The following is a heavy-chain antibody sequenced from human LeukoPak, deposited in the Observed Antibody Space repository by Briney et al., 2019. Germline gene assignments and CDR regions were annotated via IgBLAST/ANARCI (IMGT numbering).Heavy chain of an antibody. Sequence: PSETLSLTCTVSGGSISSYYWSWIRQPPGKGLEWIGYIYYCGSTNYNPSLRSRVTISVDTSKNQFSLDLRSVTAADTAVYYCARGPHYHDSSGYSPSYSYAMDVWGQGTTVTVSS. V-gene: IGHV4-59*01. CDR2: IYYCGST. CDR1: GGSISSYY. J-gene: IGHJ6*02. D-gene: IGHD3-22*01. CDR3: ARGPHYHDSSGYSPSYSYAMDV.